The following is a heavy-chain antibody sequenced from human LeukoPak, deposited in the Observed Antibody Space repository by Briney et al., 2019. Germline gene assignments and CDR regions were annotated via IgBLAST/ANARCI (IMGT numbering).Heavy chain of an antibody. CDR3: TRELPREVTLDY. Sequence: GGSLRLSCAASGFTFISYGMQWVRQAPGKGMVWVSRINTDGSSTSYGGSVKGRFTVSRDNAKDTVYLQVHSLRAEDTAVYFCTRELPREVTLDYWGQGTLVTVSS. V-gene: IGHV3-74*01. J-gene: IGHJ4*01. CDR2: INTDGSST. CDR1: GFTFISYG. D-gene: IGHD2-21*02.